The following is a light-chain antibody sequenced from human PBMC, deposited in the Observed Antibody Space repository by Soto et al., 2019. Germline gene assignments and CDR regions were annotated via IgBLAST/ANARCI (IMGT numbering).Light chain of an antibody. CDR1: QSVGSSY. V-gene: IGKV3-20*01. J-gene: IGKJ5*01. CDR2: AAS. CDR3: QQYDISPPNT. Sequence: EIVLTQSPGTLSLSPGERATLSCRASQSVGSSYLAWYQQKPGQAPRLLIYAASSRATGIPDRFSGSGSGTDFTLTISRLEPEDFAVYYCQQYDISPPNTFGQGTRLEIK.